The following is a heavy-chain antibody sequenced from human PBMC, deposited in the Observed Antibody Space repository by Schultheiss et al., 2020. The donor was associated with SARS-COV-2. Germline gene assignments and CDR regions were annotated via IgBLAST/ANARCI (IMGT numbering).Heavy chain of an antibody. CDR1: GFTFSSYA. Sequence: GESLKISCSASGFTFSSYAMHWVRQAPGKGLEYVSAISSNGGSTYYADSVKGRFTISRDNSKNTLYLQMSSLRAEDTAVYYCARGHTAMVSADYYYYMDVWGKGTTVTVSS. V-gene: IGHV3-64D*06. CDR3: ARGHTAMVSADYYYYMDV. CDR2: ISSNGGST. D-gene: IGHD5-18*01. J-gene: IGHJ6*03.